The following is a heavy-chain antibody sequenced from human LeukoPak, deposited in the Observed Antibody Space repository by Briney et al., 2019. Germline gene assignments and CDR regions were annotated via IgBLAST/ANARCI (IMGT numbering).Heavy chain of an antibody. V-gene: IGHV3-9*03. CDR2: ISWDSSSV. D-gene: IGHD2-15*01. Sequence: GGSLRLSCVAAGFNFSNYWMIWVRQAPGKGLEWVSGISWDSSSVAYADSVKGRFTISRDNAKNSLYLQMNSLRAEDMALYYCAKDVGGPLADAFDIWGQGTMVTVSS. CDR1: GFNFSNYW. J-gene: IGHJ3*02. CDR3: AKDVGGPLADAFDI.